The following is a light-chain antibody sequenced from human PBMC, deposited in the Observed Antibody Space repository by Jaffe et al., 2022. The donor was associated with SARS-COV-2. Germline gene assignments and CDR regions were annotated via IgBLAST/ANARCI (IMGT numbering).Light chain of an antibody. CDR1: QSITTY. Sequence: DIQMTQSPSSLSASVGDRVTITCRASQSITTYLNWYQQKVGKAPKVLISAASSLQSGVPSRFSGSGSGTDFTLTITSLQPEDFATYFCQQSYDTPYTFGQGTKLEIK. V-gene: IGKV1-39*01. CDR2: AAS. CDR3: QQSYDTPYT. J-gene: IGKJ2*01.